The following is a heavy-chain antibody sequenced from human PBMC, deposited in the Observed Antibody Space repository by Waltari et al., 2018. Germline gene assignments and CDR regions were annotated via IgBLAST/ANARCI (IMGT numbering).Heavy chain of an antibody. D-gene: IGHD2-15*01. J-gene: IGHJ6*02. V-gene: IGHV3-48*02. Sequence: EVQLVESGGGLVQPGGSLRLSCAASGFTFSTYYMNWVRQAPGKGRAWVSYISSGSGTIDYADSVKGRFTISRDNAKNSLYLQMNSLRDEDTAVYYCVRARWYDVWGQGTTVTVSS. CDR1: GFTFSTYY. CDR3: VRARWYDV. CDR2: ISSGSGTI.